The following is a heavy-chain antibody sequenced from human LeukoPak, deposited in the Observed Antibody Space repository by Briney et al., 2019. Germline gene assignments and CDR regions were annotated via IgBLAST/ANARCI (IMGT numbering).Heavy chain of an antibody. CDR2: ISAYNGNR. J-gene: IGHJ6*03. CDR1: GYIFTSYG. Sequence: ASVKVSCKASGYIFTSYGISWVRQAPGQGLEWMGWISAYNGNRNYAQKVQGRVTMTTDTSTSTAYMELRSLRSDDTAVYYCARTEDTAMASRYYYYMDVWGKGTTVTVSS. CDR3: ARTEDTAMASRYYYYMDV. V-gene: IGHV1-18*01. D-gene: IGHD5-18*01.